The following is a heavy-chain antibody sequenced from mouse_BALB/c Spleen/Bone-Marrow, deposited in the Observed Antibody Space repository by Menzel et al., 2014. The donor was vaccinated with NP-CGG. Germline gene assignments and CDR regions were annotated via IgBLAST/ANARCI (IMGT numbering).Heavy chain of an antibody. V-gene: IGHV1-69*02. CDR3: TRDNWDY. J-gene: IGHJ2*01. CDR1: GYTFTSYW. Sequence: VQLVESGAELVRPGASVKLSCKASGYTFTSYWINWVKQRPGQGLEWIGNIFPSETYTNYNQKFKDKATLTVDKSSSTAYMQLSSPTSEDSAVYYCTRDNWDYWGQGTTLTVSS. D-gene: IGHD4-1*01. CDR2: IFPSETYT.